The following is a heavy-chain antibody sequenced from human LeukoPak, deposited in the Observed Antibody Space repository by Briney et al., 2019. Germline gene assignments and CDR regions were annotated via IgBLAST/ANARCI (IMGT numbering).Heavy chain of an antibody. CDR1: GFTFASYA. Sequence: PGGSLRLSCAASGFTFASYAMHWVRQAPGKGLEYVSAITNNGGTTFYANSVKGRFTISRDNSKTTLFLQMGSLRPEDMAVYYCARVDDFTYDYWGQGTLVTVSS. D-gene: IGHD2-2*03. CDR2: ITNNGGTT. V-gene: IGHV3-64*01. J-gene: IGHJ4*02. CDR3: ARVDDFTYDY.